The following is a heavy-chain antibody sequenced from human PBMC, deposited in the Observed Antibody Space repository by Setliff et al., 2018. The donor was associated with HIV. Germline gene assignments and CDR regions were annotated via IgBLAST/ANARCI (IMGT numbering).Heavy chain of an antibody. D-gene: IGHD2-15*01. CDR3: ARLGRAIDDGGSSVRLDF. J-gene: IGHJ4*02. CDR1: GGSVTSGNFY. Sequence: PSETLSLTCTVSGGSVTSGNFYWTWIRQSPGKALQWIGSVSSTGTTNYSPSLRSRVTISIETSNTRFSLWLRSVTASDTATYYCARLGRAIDDGGSSVRLDFWGQGVLVTVSS. CDR2: VSSTGTT. V-gene: IGHV4-61*01.